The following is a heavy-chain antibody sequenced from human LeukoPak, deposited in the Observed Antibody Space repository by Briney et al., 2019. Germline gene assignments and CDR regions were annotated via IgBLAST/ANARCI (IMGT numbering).Heavy chain of an antibody. Sequence: ASVKVSCKTSGYTFTGYDINWVRQATGQGLEWMGWMNPNSGNTGYARKFQGRVTITRDTSISTAYMELTSLRSEDTAVYYCARDSNWNNGGFDYWGQGTLVTVSS. J-gene: IGHJ4*02. CDR3: ARDSNWNNGGFDY. CDR1: GYTFTGYD. V-gene: IGHV1-8*03. CDR2: MNPNSGNT. D-gene: IGHD1/OR15-1a*01.